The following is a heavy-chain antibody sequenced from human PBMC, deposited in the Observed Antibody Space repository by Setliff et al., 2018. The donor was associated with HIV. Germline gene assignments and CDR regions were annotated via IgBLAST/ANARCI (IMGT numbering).Heavy chain of an antibody. CDR2: IYYSGET. D-gene: IGHD2-2*01. Sequence: SETLSLTCTVSGGSINNYFWSWIRQSPGRGLEWIGYIYYSGETNYNPSLKSRVTFSVDTSKNQFSLKLSSVTAADAAVYYCGTAMYYYYGMDVWGQGTTVTVSS. CDR3: GTAMYYYYGMDV. J-gene: IGHJ6*02. V-gene: IGHV4-59*08. CDR1: GGSINNYF.